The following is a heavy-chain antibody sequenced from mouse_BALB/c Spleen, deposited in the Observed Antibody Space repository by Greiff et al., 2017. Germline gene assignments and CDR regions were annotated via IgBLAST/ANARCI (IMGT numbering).Heavy chain of an antibody. J-gene: IGHJ4*01. D-gene: IGHD1-2*01. CDR1: GYTFTSYN. V-gene: IGHV1-12*01. CDR3: ARGITTATRAMDY. Sequence: QVQLQQPGAELVKPGASVKMSCKASGYTFTSYNMHWVKQTPGQGLEWIGAIYPGNGDTSYNQKFKGKATLTADKSSSTAYMQLSSLTSEDSAVYYCARGITTATRAMDYWGQGTSVTVSS. CDR2: IYPGNGDT.